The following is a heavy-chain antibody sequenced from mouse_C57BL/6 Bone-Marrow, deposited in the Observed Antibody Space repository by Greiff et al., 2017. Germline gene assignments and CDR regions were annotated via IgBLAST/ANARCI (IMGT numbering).Heavy chain of an antibody. V-gene: IGHV1-55*01. CDR2: FYPGSGST. CDR1: GYSFTSYW. D-gene: IGHD2-3*01. J-gene: IGHJ2*01. CDR3: AREGYDGYSYYFDY. Sequence: VKPGTSVKMSCKASGYSFTSYWITWVRQRPGQGLEWIGDFYPGSGSTNYNEKFKSKATLTVDTSSSTAYMQLSSLTSEDSAVYYCAREGYDGYSYYFDYWGQGTTLTVSS.